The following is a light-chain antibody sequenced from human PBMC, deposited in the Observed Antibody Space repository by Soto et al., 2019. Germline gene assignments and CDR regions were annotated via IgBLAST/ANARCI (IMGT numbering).Light chain of an antibody. V-gene: IGKV1-5*01. J-gene: IGKJ1*01. Sequence: DIRMTQSPSILSESVGDRVTITCRSSQTITNWLAWYQQKPGKAPKLLIYDVSSLESGVPSRFSGSGSGTEFTLTISSLQPDDSATYYCQQYDTFWTFGQGAKVDI. CDR2: DVS. CDR1: QTITNW. CDR3: QQYDTFWT.